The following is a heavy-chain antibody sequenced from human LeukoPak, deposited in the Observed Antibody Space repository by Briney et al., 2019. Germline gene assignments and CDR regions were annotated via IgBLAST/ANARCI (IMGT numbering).Heavy chain of an antibody. V-gene: IGHV3-23*01. CDR3: AKGSGWFGEITFDN. CDR1: GFTFSSYG. CDR2: ISGSGGNT. J-gene: IGHJ4*02. D-gene: IGHD3-10*01. Sequence: PGGSLRLSCAASGFTFSSYGMSWVRQAPGKGLEWVSTISGSGGNTYYADSVKGRFTISRDNSKNTLYLQMNSLRAEDTAVYYCAKGSGWFGEITFDNWGQGTLVTVSS.